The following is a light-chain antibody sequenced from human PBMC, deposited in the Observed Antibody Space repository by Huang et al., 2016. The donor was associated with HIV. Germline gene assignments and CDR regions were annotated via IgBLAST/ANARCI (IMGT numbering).Light chain of an antibody. CDR3: QQYYGIPFT. J-gene: IGKJ3*01. V-gene: IGKV1-NL1*01. CDR1: QDISNS. Sequence: MTQSPPSLPASVGDRVTLTSRASQDISNSLAWYQQKPGQAPKLMLDGAYILESGVTSRFSGIGSATEYTLTITSLQPEDFATYYCQQYYGIPFTFGPGTKVDV. CDR2: GAY.